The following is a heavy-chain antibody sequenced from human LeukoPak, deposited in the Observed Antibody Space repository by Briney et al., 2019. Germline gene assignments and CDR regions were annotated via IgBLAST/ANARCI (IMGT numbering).Heavy chain of an antibody. CDR1: GYTFTNYY. D-gene: IGHD3-3*01. CDR2: INPSGGST. Sequence: ASVKVSCKASGYTFTNYYMHWVRQAPGQGLEWMGIINPSGGSTSYAQKFQGRVTMTRDTSTSVYMELSSLRSEDTAVYYCASKLARKKEWSIRAVYYYYGMDVWGQGTTVTVSS. J-gene: IGHJ6*02. V-gene: IGHV1-46*01. CDR3: ASKLARKKEWSIRAVYYYYGMDV.